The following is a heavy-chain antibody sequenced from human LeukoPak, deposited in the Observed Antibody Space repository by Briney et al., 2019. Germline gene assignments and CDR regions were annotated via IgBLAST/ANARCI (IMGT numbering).Heavy chain of an antibody. Sequence: SETLSLTCTVSGGSISSYYWSWIRQPPGKGLEWIGYIYYSGSTNYNPSLKSRVTISVDTSKNQFSLKLSSVTAADTAVYYCARDRVGGYYYYHGMDVWGQGTTVTVSS. CDR3: ARDRVGGYYYYHGMDV. V-gene: IGHV4-59*01. CDR1: GGSISSYY. J-gene: IGHJ6*02. CDR2: IYYSGST.